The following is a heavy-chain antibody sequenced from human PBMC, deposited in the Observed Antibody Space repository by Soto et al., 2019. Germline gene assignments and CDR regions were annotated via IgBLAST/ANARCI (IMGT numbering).Heavy chain of an antibody. J-gene: IGHJ5*02. Sequence: ASVKVSGKASGYTFTSDGISWVRQAPGQGLEWMGWISAYNGNTNYAQKLQGTVTMTTDTSTSTAYMELRSLRSDDTAVYYCAKGYDSSGYDWFDPWGPGTLVTVSS. CDR1: GYTFTSDG. CDR3: AKGYDSSGYDWFDP. V-gene: IGHV1-18*04. D-gene: IGHD3-22*01. CDR2: ISAYNGNT.